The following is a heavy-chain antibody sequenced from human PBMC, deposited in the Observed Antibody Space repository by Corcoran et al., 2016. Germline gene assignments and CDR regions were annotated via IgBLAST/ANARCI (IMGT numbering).Heavy chain of an antibody. J-gene: IGHJ3*02. D-gene: IGHD3-22*01. Sequence: EVQLVESGGGLVKPGGSLRLSCAASGFTFSSYSMNWVRQAPGKGLEWVSSISSSSSYIYYADSVKGRFTISRDNAKNSLYLQMNSLRAEDTAVYYCARDQGATMIVVVAAEGAFDIWGQGTTVTVSS. CDR3: ARDQGATMIVVVAAEGAFDI. V-gene: IGHV3-21*01. CDR1: GFTFSSYS. CDR2: ISSSSSYI.